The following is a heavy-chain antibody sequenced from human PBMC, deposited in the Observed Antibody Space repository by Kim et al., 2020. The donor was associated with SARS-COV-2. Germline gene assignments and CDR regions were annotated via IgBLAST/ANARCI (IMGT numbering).Heavy chain of an antibody. CDR3: ASFGPKYYYGSGSFVY. Sequence: GGSLRLSCAASGFTFSSYWMSWVRQAPGKGLEWVANIKQDGSEKYYVDSVKGRFTISRDNAKNSLYLQMNSLRAEDTAVYYCASFGPKYYYGSGSFVYWGQGTLVTVSS. V-gene: IGHV3-7*01. CDR1: GFTFSSYW. J-gene: IGHJ4*02. D-gene: IGHD3-10*01. CDR2: IKQDGSEK.